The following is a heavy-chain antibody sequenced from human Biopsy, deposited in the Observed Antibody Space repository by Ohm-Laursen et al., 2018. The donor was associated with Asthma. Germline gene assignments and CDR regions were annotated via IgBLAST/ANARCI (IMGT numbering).Heavy chain of an antibody. D-gene: IGHD2-21*01. CDR1: GFTFDDYG. CDR3: AKATLGDIGKDY. J-gene: IGHJ4*02. CDR2: ISWNSGSI. Sequence: RSLRLSCAASGFTFDDYGMHWVRQAPWKGLEWVSGISWNSGSIGYADSVKGRFTISRDNAKNSLYLQMNSLRVEDTALYYCAKATLGDIGKDYWGQGTLVTVSS. V-gene: IGHV3-9*01.